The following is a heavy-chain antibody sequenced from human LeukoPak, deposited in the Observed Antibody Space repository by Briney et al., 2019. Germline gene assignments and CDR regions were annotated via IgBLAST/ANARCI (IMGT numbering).Heavy chain of an antibody. V-gene: IGHV3-23*01. Sequence: AGGSVRLSCAASGFPFSSYTMSWVLQAPGKGLEWVSAISGNGITTYYADSLKGRFTISRDNSKNTLYLQMNSLRAEDTAVYYCARDAVEMPTFLVGYFDYWGQGTLVTVSS. J-gene: IGHJ4*02. D-gene: IGHD5-24*01. CDR3: ARDAVEMPTFLVGYFDY. CDR1: GFPFSSYT. CDR2: ISGNGITT.